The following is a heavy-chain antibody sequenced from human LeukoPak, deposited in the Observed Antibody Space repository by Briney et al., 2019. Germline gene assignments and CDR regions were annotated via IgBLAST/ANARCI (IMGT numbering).Heavy chain of an antibody. J-gene: IGHJ4*02. D-gene: IGHD3-10*01. Sequence: SETLSLTCTVSGYSISSGYYWGWIRQPPGKGLEWIGSIYHSGSTYYNPSLKSRVTISVDTSKNQFSLKLSSVTAADTAVYYCARGWDYYGSGSYYREVYYFDYWGQGTLVTVSS. CDR2: IYHSGST. CDR1: GYSISSGYY. CDR3: ARGWDYYGSGSYYREVYYFDY. V-gene: IGHV4-38-2*02.